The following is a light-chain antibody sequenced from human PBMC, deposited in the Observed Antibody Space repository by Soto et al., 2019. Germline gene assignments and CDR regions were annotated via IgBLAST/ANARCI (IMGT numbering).Light chain of an antibody. V-gene: IGKV3-15*01. CDR3: QQYNNWPPT. CDR1: QSVSSN. Sequence: EIVMTQSPATLSVSPGERATLSCRASQSVSSNLAWYQQKPGQAPRLLIYGASTRATGIPDRFSGSGSGPEFTLTISSLQSEDFAVYYCQQYNNWPPTFGQGTKVEIK. J-gene: IGKJ1*01. CDR2: GAS.